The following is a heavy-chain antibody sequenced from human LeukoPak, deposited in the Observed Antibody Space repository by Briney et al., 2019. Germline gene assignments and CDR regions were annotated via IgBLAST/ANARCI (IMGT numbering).Heavy chain of an antibody. Sequence: SETLSLTCTVSGGSVSSGSNYWSWIRQPPGKRLEWIGYIYYSGSTNYNPSLNSRVTISLDTSKNQFSLNLSSVTAADTAVYYCASVEGSCIGAGCYPFSFDACGQGNLVTVSS. D-gene: IGHD2-15*01. CDR1: GGSVSSGSNY. CDR2: IYYSGST. V-gene: IGHV4-61*01. J-gene: IGHJ4*02. CDR3: ASVEGSCIGAGCYPFSFDA.